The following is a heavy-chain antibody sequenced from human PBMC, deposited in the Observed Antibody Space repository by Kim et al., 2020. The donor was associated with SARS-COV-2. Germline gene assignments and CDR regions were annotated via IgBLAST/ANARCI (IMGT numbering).Heavy chain of an antibody. CDR2: INSDGSST. J-gene: IGHJ6*02. D-gene: IGHD6-19*01. CDR3: ARGAVAGLHYYYYGMDV. V-gene: IGHV3-74*01. Sequence: GGSLRLSCAASGFTFSSYWMHWVRQAPGKGLVWVSRINSDGSSTSYADSVKGRFTISRDNAKNTLYLQMNSLRAEDTAVYYCARGAVAGLHYYYYGMDVWGQGTTVTVSS. CDR1: GFTFSSYW.